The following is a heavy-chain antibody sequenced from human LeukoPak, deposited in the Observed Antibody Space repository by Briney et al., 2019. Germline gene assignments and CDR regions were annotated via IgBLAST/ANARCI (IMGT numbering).Heavy chain of an antibody. CDR1: GYSISTTYY. CDR2: ISHSGSP. Sequence: PSETLSLTCTVSGYSISTTYYGGWIRQPPGKGLEWIATISHSGSPYYTPSLRSRLTISLDTSKNQFSLKLTSVTAADTAVYYCARVNAPVATFDYWGQGALVTVSS. J-gene: IGHJ4*02. D-gene: IGHD2-21*01. V-gene: IGHV4-38-2*02. CDR3: ARVNAPVATFDY.